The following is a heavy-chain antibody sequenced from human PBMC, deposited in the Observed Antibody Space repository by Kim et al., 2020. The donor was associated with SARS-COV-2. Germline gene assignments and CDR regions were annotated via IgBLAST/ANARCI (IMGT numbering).Heavy chain of an antibody. J-gene: IGHJ3*02. CDR1: GFTFGDYA. CDR2: ISWNSGSI. D-gene: IGHD3-22*01. CDR3: AKDIRLGGWGRITMIVVGFDI. V-gene: IGHV3-9*01. Sequence: GGSLRLSCAASGFTFGDYAMHWVRQAPGKGLEWVSGISWNSGSIGYADSVKGRFTISRDNAKNSLYLQMNSLRAVDTALYYCAKDIRLGGWGRITMIVVGFDIWGQGTMVTVSS.